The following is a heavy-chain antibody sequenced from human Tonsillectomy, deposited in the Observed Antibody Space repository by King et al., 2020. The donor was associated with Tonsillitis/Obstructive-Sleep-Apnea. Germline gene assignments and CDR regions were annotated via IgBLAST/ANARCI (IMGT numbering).Heavy chain of an antibody. J-gene: IGHJ6*03. CDR3: VKSALYYFWCGYYTDRDYMAV. CDR1: GFTFDDYA. D-gene: IGHD3-3*01. CDR2: ISWNSGNI. Sequence: VQLVESGGGLVQPGRSLRLSCAASGFTFDDYAMYWVRQAPGKGLEWVSGISWNSGNIGYADSVKGRFTISRDNAKNSLYLQMNSLRAEDTALYYCVKSALYYFWCGYYTDRDYMAVWGKGTTVTVSS. V-gene: IGHV3-9*01.